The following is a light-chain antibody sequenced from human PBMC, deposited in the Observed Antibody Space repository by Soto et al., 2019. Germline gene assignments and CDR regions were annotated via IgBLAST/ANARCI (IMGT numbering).Light chain of an antibody. CDR2: GAS. V-gene: IGKV3-20*01. J-gene: IGKJ1*01. CDR3: QQYGSSPRA. Sequence: EIVLTQSPGTLSLSPGERATLSCRASQRVTSNDLAWYQQKPGQAPGLLIYGASSRASGIPDRFSGSGSGTDFTLTISRLEPEDFAVYYCQQYGSSPRAFGQGTKVDIK. CDR1: QRVTSND.